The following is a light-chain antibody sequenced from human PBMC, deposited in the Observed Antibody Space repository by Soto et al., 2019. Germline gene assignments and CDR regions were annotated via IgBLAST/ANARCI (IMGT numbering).Light chain of an antibody. CDR3: KQYNNWPLT. CDR2: GAS. CDR1: QSVSSN. J-gene: IGKJ1*01. Sequence: EIVMTQSPATLSVSPGERATLSCRASQSVSSNLAWYQQKPGQAPRLLIYGASTRANGIPARFSGSGSGTEFTHTISSLQSEDFAVYYCKQYNNWPLTFRQGTKGEIK. V-gene: IGKV3-15*01.